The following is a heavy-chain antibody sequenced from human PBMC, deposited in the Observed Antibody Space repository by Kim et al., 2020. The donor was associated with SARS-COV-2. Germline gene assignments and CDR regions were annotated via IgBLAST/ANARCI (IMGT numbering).Heavy chain of an antibody. Sequence: SVKVSCKASGGTFSSYAISWVRQAPGQGLEWMGGIIPIFGTANYAQKFQGRVTITADESTSTAYMELSSLRSEDTAVYYCYSSGWYAPGHYYFDYWGQGTLVTVSS. J-gene: IGHJ4*02. CDR2: IIPIFGTA. CDR1: GGTFSSYA. D-gene: IGHD6-19*01. CDR3: YSSGWYAPGHYYFDY. V-gene: IGHV1-69*13.